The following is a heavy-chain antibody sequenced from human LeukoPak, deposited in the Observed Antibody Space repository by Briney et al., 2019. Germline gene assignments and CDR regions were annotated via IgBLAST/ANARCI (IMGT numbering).Heavy chain of an antibody. CDR1: GFTFSSYS. V-gene: IGHV3-21*01. CDR3: ARDFWSGRYYYGMDV. D-gene: IGHD3-3*01. J-gene: IGHJ6*02. CDR2: ISSSSSYI. Sequence: GGSLRLSCAASGFTFSSYSMNWVRQAPGKGLEWVSSISSSSSYIYYADSVKGRFTISRDNAKNSLYLQMNSLRAEDTAVYYCARDFWSGRYYYGMDVWGQGTTVAVSS.